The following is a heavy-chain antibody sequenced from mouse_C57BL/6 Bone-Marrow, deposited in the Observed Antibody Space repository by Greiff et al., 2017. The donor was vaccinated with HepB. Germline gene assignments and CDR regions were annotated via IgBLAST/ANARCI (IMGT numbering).Heavy chain of an antibody. CDR1: GYTFTSYG. CDR3: AGRMDY. J-gene: IGHJ4*01. V-gene: IGHV1-81*01. Sequence: VQGVESGAELARPGASVKLSCKASGYTFTSYGISWVKQRTGQGLEWIGETYPRSGNTYYNEKFKGKATLTADKSSSTAYMELRSLTSEDSAVYFCAGRMDYWGQGTSVTVSS. CDR2: TYPRSGNT.